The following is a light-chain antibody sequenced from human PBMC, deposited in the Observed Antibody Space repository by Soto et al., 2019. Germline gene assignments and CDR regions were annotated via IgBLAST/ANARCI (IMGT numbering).Light chain of an antibody. CDR2: AAA. CDR1: QSVSSN. CDR3: QQYKNWPL. Sequence: IVLTQSPDTLSFSPCDIATLSCRATQSVSSNSLAWYQQKPGQAPRLLIYAAATRATGIPDRFSGSGSGTEFTLTISSLQSEDFAVYYCQQYKNWPLFGQGTRLEIK. J-gene: IGKJ5*01. V-gene: IGKV3D-15*01.